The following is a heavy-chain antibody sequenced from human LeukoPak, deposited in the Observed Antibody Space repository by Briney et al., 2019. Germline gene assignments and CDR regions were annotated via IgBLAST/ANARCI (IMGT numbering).Heavy chain of an antibody. V-gene: IGHV5-51*01. CDR1: GYSFTSYW. CDR3: ARKWDLSGTFDI. D-gene: IGHD1-26*01. J-gene: IGHJ3*02. CDR2: IYPGDSDT. Sequence: GESLKISCKGSGYSFTSYWIAWVRQMPGKGLEWMGIIYPGDSDTRYSPSFQDQVTISADKSISTAYLQWSSLKTSDTAMYYCARKWDLSGTFDIWGQGTMVTVSS.